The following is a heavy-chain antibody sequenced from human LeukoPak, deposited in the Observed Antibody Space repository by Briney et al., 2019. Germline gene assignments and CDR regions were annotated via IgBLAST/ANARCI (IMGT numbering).Heavy chain of an antibody. Sequence: PGGSPRLSCAASGFTFSSYAMSWVRQAPGKGLGWVSAISGSGGSTYYADSVKGRFTISRDNSKNTLYLQMNSLRAEDTAVYYCAKEGGYGYYYYMDVWGKGTTVTVSS. CDR1: GFTFSSYA. CDR2: ISGSGGST. V-gene: IGHV3-23*01. J-gene: IGHJ6*03. D-gene: IGHD3-10*01. CDR3: AKEGGYGYYYYMDV.